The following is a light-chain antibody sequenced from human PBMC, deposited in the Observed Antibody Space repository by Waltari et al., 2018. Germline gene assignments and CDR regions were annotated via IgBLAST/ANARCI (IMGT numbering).Light chain of an antibody. V-gene: IGKV3-15*01. CDR2: GAS. CDR3: QQYNDWPQT. Sequence: IVMTQSPATLSVSPGERVTPSCRASQSVSGNLAWYQQKPGQAPRLLMYGASTRAAGVPTRFSGSGSGTEFTVTISSQQSEDFAVYYCQQYNDWPQTFGQGTKLETK. J-gene: IGKJ2*01. CDR1: QSVSGN.